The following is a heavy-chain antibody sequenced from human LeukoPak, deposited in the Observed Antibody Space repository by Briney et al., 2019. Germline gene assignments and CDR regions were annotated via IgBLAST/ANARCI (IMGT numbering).Heavy chain of an antibody. CDR2: IYYTGST. CDR3: AKHYASYYIDY. Sequence: SETLSLTCTVSGGSISSRSYYCAWIRQPPGKGLEWIGTIYYTGSTSNNPSLKSRVTISVDTSKNQFFLNLTSVTAADMAMYYCAKHYASYYIDYWGQGTLVTVSS. CDR1: GGSISSRSYY. V-gene: IGHV4-39*01. J-gene: IGHJ4*02. D-gene: IGHD2-2*01.